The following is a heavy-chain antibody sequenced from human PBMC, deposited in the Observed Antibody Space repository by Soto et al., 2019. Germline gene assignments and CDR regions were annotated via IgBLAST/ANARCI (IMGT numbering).Heavy chain of an antibody. V-gene: IGHV1-69*06. D-gene: IGHD6-6*01. Sequence: QVQLVQSGAEVKKPGSSVKVSCKASGGTFSSYAISWVRQAPGQGLEWMGGIIPIFGTANYAQKFQGRVTITADKSTSTAYMELSSLRSEDTAVYYCARGVAARWMRWDNWLDPWGQGTLVTVSS. CDR2: IIPIFGTA. CDR3: ARGVAARWMRWDNWLDP. CDR1: GGTFSSYA. J-gene: IGHJ5*02.